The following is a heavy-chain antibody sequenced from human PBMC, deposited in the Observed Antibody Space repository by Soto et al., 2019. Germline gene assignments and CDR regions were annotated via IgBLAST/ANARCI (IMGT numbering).Heavy chain of an antibody. D-gene: IGHD3-10*01. J-gene: IGHJ5*02. V-gene: IGHV4-30-2*01. CDR3: ESRVIIWFGEGGWFDP. CDR2: IYHSGST. CDR1: GGSISSGGYS. Sequence: TSETLSLTCAVSGGSISSGGYSWSWIRQPPGKGLEWIGYIYHSGSTYYNPSLKSRVTISVDRSKNQFSLKLSSVTAADTAVYYCESRVIIWFGEGGWFDPWGQGTLVTVSS.